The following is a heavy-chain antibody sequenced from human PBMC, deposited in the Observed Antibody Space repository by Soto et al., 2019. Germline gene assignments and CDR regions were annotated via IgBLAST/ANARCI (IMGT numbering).Heavy chain of an antibody. CDR1: GGSINTSDS. CDR2: VYHSGST. Sequence: PXETLSLTCAVSGGSINTSDSWSWVRQPPVKGLEWIGEVYHSGSTNYNPSLKSRVTMSVDKSNNQFSLKLSSVTAADTAVYYCARVASDAFDIWGQGTTVTVS. J-gene: IGHJ3*02. V-gene: IGHV4-4*02. CDR3: ARVASDAFDI.